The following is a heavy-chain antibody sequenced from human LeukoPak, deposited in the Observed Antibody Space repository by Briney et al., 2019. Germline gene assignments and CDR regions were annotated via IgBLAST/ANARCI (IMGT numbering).Heavy chain of an antibody. D-gene: IGHD2-8*01. J-gene: IGHJ4*02. CDR3: ARELYGRFEY. Sequence: ASVKVSCKASGGTFSNFAINWVRQAPGQGLEWMGWINPYNGNTNYAQKIQGRVTVTTDTSTSTAYIEMWRLMSDHTAVYSCARELYGRFEYWGQGTLVTVSS. CDR2: INPYNGNT. CDR1: GGTFSNFA. V-gene: IGHV1-18*01.